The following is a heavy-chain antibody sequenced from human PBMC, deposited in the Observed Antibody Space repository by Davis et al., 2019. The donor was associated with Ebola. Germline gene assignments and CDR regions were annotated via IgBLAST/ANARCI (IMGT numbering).Heavy chain of an antibody. CDR1: GGSISSYY. CDR3: ARGPLSYSSGWYQYYYYYGMDV. Sequence: MPSETLSLTCTVSGGSISSYYWSWIRQPPGKGLEWIGEINLGGRTNYRPSLKSRVTISLDTSKNQFSLIVRSVTAADTAMYYCARGPLSYSSGWYQYYYYYGMDVWGKGTTVTVSS. J-gene: IGHJ6*04. CDR2: INLGGRT. V-gene: IGHV4-34*01. D-gene: IGHD6-19*01.